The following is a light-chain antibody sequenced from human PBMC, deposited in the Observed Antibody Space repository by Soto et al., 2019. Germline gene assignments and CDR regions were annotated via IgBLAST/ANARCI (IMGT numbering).Light chain of an antibody. CDR3: QQYVTSPLT. Sequence: EIVLTQSPGTLSLSPGERATLSCRASQIISSRYLAWYQQKPGQAPRLLIYNASSRATGIPDRFSGSGSGTDFTLTISSLEPEDFAVYYCQQYVTSPLTFGGGTKVEIK. J-gene: IGKJ4*01. CDR2: NAS. CDR1: QIISSRY. V-gene: IGKV3-20*01.